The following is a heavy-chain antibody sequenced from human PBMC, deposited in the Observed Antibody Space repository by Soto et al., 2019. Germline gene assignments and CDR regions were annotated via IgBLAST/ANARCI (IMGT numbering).Heavy chain of an antibody. Sequence: QVQLVQSGAEVKKPGSSVKVSCKASGGTFSSYAISWVRQAPGQGLEWMGGIIPIFGTANYAQKFQGRVTITADESTSTAYMELSSLRSEDTAVYYCVGPKTLTTVTTTPFDYWGQGTLVTVSS. D-gene: IGHD4-17*01. CDR2: IIPIFGTA. J-gene: IGHJ4*02. CDR1: GGTFSSYA. CDR3: VGPKTLTTVTTTPFDY. V-gene: IGHV1-69*01.